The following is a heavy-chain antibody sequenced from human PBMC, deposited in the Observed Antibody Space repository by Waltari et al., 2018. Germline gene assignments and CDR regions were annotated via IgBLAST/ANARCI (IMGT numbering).Heavy chain of an antibody. CDR2: INHSGNT. Sequence: QVQLQQWGAGLLKPSETLSLTCAVYGGSFSGYYWSWIRQPPGKGLEWIGEINHSGNTNYNPSLKSRVTISVDTSKNQFSRKLSSGTAADTAVYYCASSVTTGYFDYWGQGTLVTVSS. CDR3: ASSVTTGYFDY. V-gene: IGHV4-34*01. CDR1: GGSFSGYY. D-gene: IGHD4-17*01. J-gene: IGHJ4*02.